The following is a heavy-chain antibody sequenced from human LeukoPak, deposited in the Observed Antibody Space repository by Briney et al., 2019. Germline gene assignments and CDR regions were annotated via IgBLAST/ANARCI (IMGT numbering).Heavy chain of an antibody. Sequence: GGSLRLSCVASGFSFTTHAMGWVRQAPGKGLEWVAVISYDGSNKYYADSVKGRFTISRDNSKNTLYLQMNSLRAEDTAVYYCARSYSKGRDYWGQGTLVTVSS. D-gene: IGHD4-11*01. CDR2: ISYDGSNK. V-gene: IGHV3-30-3*01. CDR1: GFSFTTHA. J-gene: IGHJ4*02. CDR3: ARSYSKGRDY.